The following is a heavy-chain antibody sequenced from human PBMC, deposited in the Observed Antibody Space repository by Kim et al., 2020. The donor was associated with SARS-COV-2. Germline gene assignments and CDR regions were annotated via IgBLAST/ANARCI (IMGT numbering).Heavy chain of an antibody. V-gene: IGHV4-59*13. CDR3: ARDRSYSGGGWFDP. J-gene: IGHJ5*02. CDR1: GGSISSYY. CDR2: IYYSGST. D-gene: IGHD2-21*01. Sequence: SETLSLTCTVSGGSISSYYWSWIRQPPGKGLEWIGYIYYSGSTNYNPSLKSRVTISVDTSKNQFSLKLSSVTAADTAVYYCARDRSYSGGGWFDPWGQGTLVTVSS.